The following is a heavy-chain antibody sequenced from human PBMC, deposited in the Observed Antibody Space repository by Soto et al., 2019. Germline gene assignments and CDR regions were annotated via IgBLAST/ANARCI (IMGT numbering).Heavy chain of an antibody. CDR2: IIPMIGAT. D-gene: IGHD2-15*01. CDR1: GGTFSDFT. V-gene: IGHV1-69*06. CDR3: ARYWSAGTLYGAFDI. J-gene: IGHJ3*02. Sequence: QVQLVQSGSEVKKPGSSVKVSCKASGGTFSDFTLSWLRQAPGRGLEWMGGIIPMIGATNNAQKLKGRLTITADKSTGTVYMEMNSLRSDDTAVYYCARYWSAGTLYGAFDIWGQGTEVTVSP.